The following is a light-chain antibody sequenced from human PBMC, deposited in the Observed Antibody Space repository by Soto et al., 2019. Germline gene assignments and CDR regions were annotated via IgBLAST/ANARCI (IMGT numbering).Light chain of an antibody. J-gene: IGKJ4*01. V-gene: IGKV1-5*03. Sequence: DIQMTQSPSTLSASVGDRVTITFRASQSISSWLAWYQQKPGKAPKVMIYKASSLESGVPSRFSGSGSGTEFTLTISSLQPDDFATYYCQQYNSYSLTFGGGTKVDI. CDR1: QSISSW. CDR3: QQYNSYSLT. CDR2: KAS.